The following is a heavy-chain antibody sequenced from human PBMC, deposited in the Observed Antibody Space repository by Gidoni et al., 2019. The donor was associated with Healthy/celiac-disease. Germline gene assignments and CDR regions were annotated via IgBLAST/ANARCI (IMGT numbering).Heavy chain of an antibody. CDR2: IWYDGSNK. V-gene: IGHV3-33*01. Sequence: QVQLVESGGGVVQPGRSLRLSCAASGFTFSSYGMPWVRQAPGKGLEWVAVIWYDGSNKYYADSVKGRFTISRDNSKNTLYLQMNSLRAEDTAVYYCARGQLFEIIAVAGDYFDYWGQGTLVTVSS. CDR3: ARGQLFEIIAVAGDYFDY. J-gene: IGHJ4*02. CDR1: GFTFSSYG. D-gene: IGHD6-19*01.